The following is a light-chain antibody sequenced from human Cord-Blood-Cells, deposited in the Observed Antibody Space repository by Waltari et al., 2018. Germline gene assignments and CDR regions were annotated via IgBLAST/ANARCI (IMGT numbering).Light chain of an antibody. CDR3: CSYAGSSTWV. J-gene: IGLJ3*02. V-gene: IGLV2-23*01. CDR2: EGS. CDR1: SSDVGRYNL. Sequence: QSALTQPASVSGSPGQSITLSCTGTSSDVGRYNLVSWSQQHPGKAPKLMIYEGSKRPSGVSNRFSGSRSGNTASLTISGLQAEDEADYYCCSYAGSSTWVFGGGTKLTVL.